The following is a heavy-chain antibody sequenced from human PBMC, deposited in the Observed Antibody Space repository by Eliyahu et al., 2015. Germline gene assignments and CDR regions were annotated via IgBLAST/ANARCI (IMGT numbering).Heavy chain of an antibody. CDR1: GFSLTTYA. Sequence: QVQLVESGGGVVQPERSLRLSCAASGFSLTTYAMPWARQAPGKGLEWVTVXSHDXTYKKYADSVKGRFTVSKDDSENILYLQMNSLRDEDSALYYCAREVTVAGIRRFDPWGQGTLVTVSS. D-gene: IGHD6-19*01. CDR2: XSHDXTYK. J-gene: IGHJ5*02. CDR3: AREVTVAGIRRFDP. V-gene: IGHV3-30*01.